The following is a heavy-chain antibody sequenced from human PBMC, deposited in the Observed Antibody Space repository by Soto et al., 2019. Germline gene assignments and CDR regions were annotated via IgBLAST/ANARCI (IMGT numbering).Heavy chain of an antibody. CDR2: ISYDGSNK. Sequence: QVQMVESGGGVVQPRRSLRLSCAPSGFTFSNYAMHWVRQAPGKGLEWVAVISYDGSNKYYADSVKGRFTISRDNSKNTLYLQMNSLRAEDTAVYYCARDKRDLRFLEWSYYFDYWGQGTLVTVSS. CDR3: ARDKRDLRFLEWSYYFDY. CDR1: GFTFSNYA. V-gene: IGHV3-30-3*01. J-gene: IGHJ4*02. D-gene: IGHD3-3*01.